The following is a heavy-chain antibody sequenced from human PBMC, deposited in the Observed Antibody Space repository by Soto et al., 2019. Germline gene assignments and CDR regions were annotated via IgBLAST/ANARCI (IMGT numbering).Heavy chain of an antibody. J-gene: IGHJ6*02. CDR2: ISYDGSNK. D-gene: IGHD3-10*01. V-gene: IGHV3-30*18. CDR3: AKDRGAYYYYGMDV. CDR1: RFTFSIYG. Sequence: SLKLSCAASRFTFSIYGVHVFLQTPGKGLEWVAVISYDGSNKYYADSVKGRFTISRDNSKNTLYLQMNSLRAEDTAVYYCAKDRGAYYYYGMDVWGQGTTVTVSS.